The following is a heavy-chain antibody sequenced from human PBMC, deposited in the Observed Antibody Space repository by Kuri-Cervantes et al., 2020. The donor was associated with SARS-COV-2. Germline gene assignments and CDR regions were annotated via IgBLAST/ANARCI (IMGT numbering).Heavy chain of an antibody. Sequence: GGSLRLSCEASGFTFSRYWMHWVRQAPGKGLVWVSRINPDGSYTNNADSVKGRFTLSRDNAKNMLFLQMNSLRAEDTAVYYCVRDGDHWNFDYWGQGTLVTVSS. V-gene: IGHV3-74*01. CDR2: INPDGSYT. CDR1: GFTFSRYW. CDR3: VRDGDHWNFDY. J-gene: IGHJ4*02. D-gene: IGHD1-1*01.